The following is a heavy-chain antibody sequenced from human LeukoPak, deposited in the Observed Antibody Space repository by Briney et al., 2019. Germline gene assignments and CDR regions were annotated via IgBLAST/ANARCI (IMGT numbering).Heavy chain of an antibody. CDR2: ISYGGSNA. V-gene: IGHV3-30*18. Sequence: GGSLRLSCAASGFTFGSYGMHWVRQAPGKGLEWVALISYGGSNAYYADSVKGRFAISRDNSKNTLYLQMNSLRAEDTAVYYCAKNPAVDSPFDYWGQGTQVTVSS. CDR1: GFTFGSYG. J-gene: IGHJ4*02. CDR3: AKNPAVDSPFDY. D-gene: IGHD3/OR15-3a*01.